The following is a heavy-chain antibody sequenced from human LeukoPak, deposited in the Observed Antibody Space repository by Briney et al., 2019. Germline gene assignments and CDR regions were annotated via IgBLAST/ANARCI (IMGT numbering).Heavy chain of an antibody. CDR2: IKQDGSEK. J-gene: IGHJ4*02. D-gene: IGHD3-3*01. CDR3: ARDLTYFWSGYYHYFDY. CDR1: GFTFSDAW. V-gene: IGHV3-7*01. Sequence: GGSLRLSCAASGFTFSDAWMTWVRQAPGKGLEWVANIKQDGSEKYYVDSVKGRFTISRDNAKNSLYLQMNSLRAEDTAVYYCARDLTYFWSGYYHYFDYWGQGTLVTVSS.